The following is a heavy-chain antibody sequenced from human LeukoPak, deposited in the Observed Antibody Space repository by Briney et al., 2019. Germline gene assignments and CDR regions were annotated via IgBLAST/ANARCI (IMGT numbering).Heavy chain of an antibody. CDR1: RFTFSNYA. D-gene: IGHD6-13*01. CDR2: IKSDGST. Sequence: GGSLRLSCAASRFTFSNYAMSWVRQTPGKGLMWVARIKSDGSTIYADSVKGRFTISRDNAKDTLYLQMNSLRAEDTAVYYCTGHHQAYSRTYWGQGTLVTVSS. V-gene: IGHV3-74*01. J-gene: IGHJ4*02. CDR3: TGHHQAYSRTY.